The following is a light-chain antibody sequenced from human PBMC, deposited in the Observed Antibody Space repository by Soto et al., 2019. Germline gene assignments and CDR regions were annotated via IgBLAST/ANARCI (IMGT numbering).Light chain of an antibody. CDR3: AAWDDSLNGYV. V-gene: IGLV1-44*01. CDR1: SSNIGSNT. J-gene: IGLJ1*01. Sequence: HSALTHPPSASGTPWHRVTISFSGSSSNIGSNTVNWYQQLPGTAPKLLIYSNNQRPSGVPDRFSGSKSGTSASLAISGLQSEDEADYYCAAWDDSLNGYVFGTGTKVTVL. CDR2: SNN.